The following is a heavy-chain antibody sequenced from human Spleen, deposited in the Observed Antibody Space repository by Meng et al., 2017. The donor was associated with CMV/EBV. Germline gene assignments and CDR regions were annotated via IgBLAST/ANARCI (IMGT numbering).Heavy chain of an antibody. V-gene: IGHV3-48*01. CDR1: GFTFTNYA. Sequence: GESLKISCEAAGFTFTNYAMTWVRRAPGKGLEWVAGISWNSGMIGYGDSVRGRFTISRDTSKNTLYLQMNSLRAEDTAVYYCARVAYYDILTGYLNYYYYGMDVWGQGTTVTVSS. CDR2: ISWNSGMI. CDR3: ARVAYYDILTGYLNYYYYGMDV. J-gene: IGHJ6*02. D-gene: IGHD3-9*01.